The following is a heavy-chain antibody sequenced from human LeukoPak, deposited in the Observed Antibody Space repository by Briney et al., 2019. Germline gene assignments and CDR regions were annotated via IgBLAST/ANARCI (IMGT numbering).Heavy chain of an antibody. CDR3: ARGQGGNYYLNYFDF. CDR1: GGSFSTYY. V-gene: IGHV4-59*01. CDR2: FYYSGST. J-gene: IGHJ4*02. Sequence: PSETLSLTCTVTGGSFSTYYWSWIRQPPGKGLEWIGHFYYSGSTTYNPSLKSRVTFSVDTSRNQFSLKLTSVTAADTALYYCARGQGGNYYLNYFDFWGQGALVTVSS. D-gene: IGHD1-26*01.